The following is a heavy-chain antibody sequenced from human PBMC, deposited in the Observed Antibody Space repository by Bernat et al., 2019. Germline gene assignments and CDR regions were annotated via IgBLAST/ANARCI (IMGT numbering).Heavy chain of an antibody. J-gene: IGHJ6*02. Sequence: QVQLVQSGAEVKKPGSSAKVSCKASGGTFSSYAISWVRQAPGQGLEWMGGIIPIFGTANYAQKFQGRVTITADKSTSTAYMELSSLRSEDTAVYYCARGNERWELLPYGMDVWGQGTTVTVSS. CDR1: GGTFSSYA. CDR3: ARGNERWELLPYGMDV. D-gene: IGHD1-26*01. V-gene: IGHV1-69*06. CDR2: IIPIFGTA.